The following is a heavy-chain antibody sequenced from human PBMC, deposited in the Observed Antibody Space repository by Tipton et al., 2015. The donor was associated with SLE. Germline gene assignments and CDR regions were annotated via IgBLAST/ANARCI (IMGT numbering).Heavy chain of an antibody. CDR3: ARYSSSWGFDY. CDR2: IYYSGRT. Sequence: TLSLTCTVSGGSISSSSYYWGWFRQPPGKGLEWIGSIYYSGRTYYNPSLKSRVTISVDTSKNQFSLKLSSVTAADTAVYYCARYSSSWGFDYWGQGTLVTVSS. V-gene: IGHV4-39*01. CDR1: GGSISSSSYY. D-gene: IGHD6-13*01. J-gene: IGHJ4*02.